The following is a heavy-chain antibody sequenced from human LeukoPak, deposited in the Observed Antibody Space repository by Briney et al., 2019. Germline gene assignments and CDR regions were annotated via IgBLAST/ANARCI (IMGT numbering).Heavy chain of an antibody. J-gene: IGHJ4*02. D-gene: IGHD3-16*02. CDR1: GGSISSSSYY. CDR2: IYYSGST. Sequence: PSETLSLTCTVSGGSISSSSYYWGWIRQPPGKGLEWIGSIYYSGSTYYSPSLKSRVTISVDTSKNQFSLKLSSVTAADTAVYYCARSLLTFGGVIVARHQYYFDYWGQGTLVTVSS. V-gene: IGHV4-39*07. CDR3: ARSLLTFGGVIVARHQYYFDY.